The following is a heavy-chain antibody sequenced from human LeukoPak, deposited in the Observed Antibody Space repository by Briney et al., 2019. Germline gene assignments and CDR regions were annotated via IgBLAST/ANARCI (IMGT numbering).Heavy chain of an antibody. CDR2: ISGDGGST. D-gene: IGHD3-9*01. Sequence: GGSLRLSCAASGFTFDDYAMHWIRQAPGKGLEWVSLISGDGGSTYYADSVKGRFTISRDNSKNSLYLQMNSLRTEDTALYYCAKGLFDWLLEGSDYWGQGTLVTVSS. V-gene: IGHV3-43*02. CDR1: GFTFDDYA. CDR3: AKGLFDWLLEGSDY. J-gene: IGHJ4*02.